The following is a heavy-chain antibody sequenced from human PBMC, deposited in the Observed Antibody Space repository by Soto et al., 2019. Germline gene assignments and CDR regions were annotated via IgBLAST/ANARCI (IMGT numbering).Heavy chain of an antibody. Sequence: GRSLRLSCAASGFTFSSYGMHWVRQAPGKGLEWVAVISYDGSNKYYADSVKGRFTISRDNSKNTLYLQMNSLRAEDTAVYYCAKGGSGSYYDALFDYWGQGTLVTVSS. CDR3: AKGGSGSYYDALFDY. CDR2: ISYDGSNK. CDR1: GFTFSSYG. J-gene: IGHJ4*02. V-gene: IGHV3-30*18. D-gene: IGHD3-10*01.